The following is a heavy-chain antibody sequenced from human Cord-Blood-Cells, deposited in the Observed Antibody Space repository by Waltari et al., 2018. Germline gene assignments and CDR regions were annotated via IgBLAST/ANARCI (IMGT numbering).Heavy chain of an antibody. Sequence: EVQLLESGGGLVQPGGSLRLSCAASGFTFSSYAMSWVLPAPGKGLEWCSAIGGRGGSTYYAESVKGRFTISRDNSKNTLYRQMNSLRAEDTAVYYCVWGDCSSTSCFDYWGQGTLVTVSS. J-gene: IGHJ4*02. CDR1: GFTFSSYA. CDR2: IGGRGGST. CDR3: VWGDCSSTSCFDY. V-gene: IGHV3-23*01. D-gene: IGHD2-2*01.